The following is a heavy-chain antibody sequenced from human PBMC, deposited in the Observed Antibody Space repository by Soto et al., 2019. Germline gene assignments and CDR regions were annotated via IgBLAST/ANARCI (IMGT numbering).Heavy chain of an antibody. J-gene: IGHJ6*03. CDR2: IWYDGSNK. Sequence: GGSLRLSCAASGFTFSSYGMHWVRQAPGKGLEWVAVIWYDGSNKYYADSVKGRFTISRDNSKNTLYLQMNSLRAEDTAVYYWARVGVATSFRYYYYMDVWGKGTTVTVYS. CDR1: GFTFSSYG. CDR3: ARVGVATSFRYYYYMDV. D-gene: IGHD5-12*01. V-gene: IGHV3-33*01.